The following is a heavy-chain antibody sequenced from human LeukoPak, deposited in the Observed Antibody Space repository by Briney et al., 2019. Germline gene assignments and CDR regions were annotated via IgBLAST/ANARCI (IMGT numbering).Heavy chain of an antibody. V-gene: IGHV4-34*01. CDR2: INHSGST. CDR1: GGSFSGYY. Sequence: SETLSLTCAVYGGSFSGYYWSWIRQPPGKGLEWIGEINHSGSTNYNPSLKSRVTISVDTSKNQFSLKLSSVTAADTAVYYCAETSIVLIGDAFDIWGQGTMVTVSS. J-gene: IGHJ3*02. CDR3: AETSIVLIGDAFDI. D-gene: IGHD2-8*01.